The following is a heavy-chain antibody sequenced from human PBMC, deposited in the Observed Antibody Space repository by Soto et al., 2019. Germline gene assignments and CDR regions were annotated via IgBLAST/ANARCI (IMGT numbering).Heavy chain of an antibody. CDR1: GFTFSSYG. CDR3: AKEDEWELRSGVFDY. V-gene: IGHV3-30*18. J-gene: IGHJ4*02. CDR2: ISYDGSNK. D-gene: IGHD1-26*01. Sequence: QVQLVESGGGVVQPGRSLRLSCAASGFTFSSYGMHWVRQAPGKGLEWVAVISYDGSNKYYADSVKGRFTISRDNSKNTLYRQMNSLRAEDTAVYYCAKEDEWELRSGVFDYWGQGTLVTVSS.